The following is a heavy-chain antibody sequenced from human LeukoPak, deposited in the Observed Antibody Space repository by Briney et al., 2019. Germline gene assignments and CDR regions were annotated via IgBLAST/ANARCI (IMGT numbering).Heavy chain of an antibody. CDR3: ARGGYSHWGSYPPYYFDY. V-gene: IGHV1-18*03. Sequence: ATVKVSCKADGYTFTNYGISWVRQAPGQGLEWMGWISVYNGNKNYAQKFQGRVTMTTDTSTSTAYMELRSLRSDDMAMYYCARGGYSHWGSYPPYYFDYWGQGTLVTVSS. CDR2: ISVYNGNK. J-gene: IGHJ4*02. CDR1: GYTFTNYG. D-gene: IGHD3-16*02.